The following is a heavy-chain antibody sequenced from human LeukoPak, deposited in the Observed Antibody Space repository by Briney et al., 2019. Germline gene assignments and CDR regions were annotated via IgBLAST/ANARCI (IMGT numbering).Heavy chain of an antibody. CDR2: ISYDGSNK. D-gene: IGHD6-13*01. CDR1: GFTFSSYA. J-gene: IGHJ4*02. Sequence: GGSLRLSCAASGFTFSSYAMSWVRQAPGKGLEWVAVISYDGSNKYYADSVKGLFTISRDNSKNTLYLQMNSLRAEDTAVYYRAEGWQQLVDYWGQGTLVTVSS. CDR3: AEGWQQLVDY. V-gene: IGHV3-30*18.